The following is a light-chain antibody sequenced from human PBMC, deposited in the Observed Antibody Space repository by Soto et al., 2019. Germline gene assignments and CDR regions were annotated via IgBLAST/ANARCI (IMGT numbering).Light chain of an antibody. V-gene: IGKV3-20*01. CDR1: HIINNNY. CDR2: GAS. J-gene: IGKJ5*01. CDR3: QQYGSSIT. Sequence: EISLTQSPGPLSLSPGEGAILSCRASHIINNNYLAWYQQKPGQAPRLLTYGASSRATGIPDRFSGGGSGTDFTLTVTRLEPEDFAVYYCQQYGSSITFCQGRRLEI.